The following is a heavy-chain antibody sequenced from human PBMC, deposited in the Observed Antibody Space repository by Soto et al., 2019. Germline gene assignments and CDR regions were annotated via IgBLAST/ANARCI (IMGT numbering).Heavy chain of an antibody. CDR1: GGSISSYY. CDR2: IHYSGST. J-gene: IGHJ4*02. D-gene: IGHD3-3*01. Sequence: PSETLSLTCTVSGGSISSYYWSWIRQPPGKGLEWIGYIHYSGSTNYNPSLKSRVTISVDTSKNQFSLKLSSVTAADTAVYYCARADNYDCWSGYSEVYFDYWGQGTLVTVSS. V-gene: IGHV4-59*01. CDR3: ARADNYDCWSGYSEVYFDY.